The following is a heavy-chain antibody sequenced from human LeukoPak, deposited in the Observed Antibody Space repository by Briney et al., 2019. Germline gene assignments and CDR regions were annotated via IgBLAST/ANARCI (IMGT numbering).Heavy chain of an antibody. V-gene: IGHV4-61*01. CDR2: IYYSGST. CDR3: ARAKVGIAVASSNWFDP. CDR1: GGPVSSGSYY. J-gene: IGHJ5*02. Sequence: SETLSLTCTVSGGPVSSGSYYWSWIRQPPGKGLEWIGYIYYSGSTNYNPSLKSRVTISVDTSKNQFSLKLSSVTAADTAVYYCARAKVGIAVASSNWFDPWGQGTLVTVSS. D-gene: IGHD6-19*01.